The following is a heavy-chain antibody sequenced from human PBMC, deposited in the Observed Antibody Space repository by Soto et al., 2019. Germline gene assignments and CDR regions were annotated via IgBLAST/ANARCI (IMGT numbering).Heavy chain of an antibody. CDR2: INHSGST. Sequence: SETLSLTCAVYGGSFSGYYWTWIRQPPGKGLEWIGEINHSGSTNYNPSLKSRVTLSVDTSQNQFSLKLSSVTAADTAVYYCARVGFDNFGFSPDYWGQGTLVTVSS. V-gene: IGHV4-34*01. D-gene: IGHD3-3*01. J-gene: IGHJ4*02. CDR1: GGSFSGYY. CDR3: ARVGFDNFGFSPDY.